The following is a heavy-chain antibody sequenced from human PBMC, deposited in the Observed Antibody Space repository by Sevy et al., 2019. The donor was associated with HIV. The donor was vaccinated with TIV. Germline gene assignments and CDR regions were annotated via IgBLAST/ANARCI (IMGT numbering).Heavy chain of an antibody. D-gene: IGHD6-19*01. Sequence: GGSLRLSCVASGFTFSNYGLSWVRQAPGKGLEWVSSISGSGAETYFADSVKGRFTISRDNSKNTLYLQMNSLRAGDTAVYYCAKHIPRSAMGDYWGQGTLVTVSS. CDR2: ISGSGAET. V-gene: IGHV3-23*01. CDR1: GFTFSNYG. J-gene: IGHJ4*02. CDR3: AKHIPRSAMGDY.